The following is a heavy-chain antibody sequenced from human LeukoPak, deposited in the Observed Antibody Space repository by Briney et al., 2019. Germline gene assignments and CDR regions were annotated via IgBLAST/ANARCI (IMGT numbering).Heavy chain of an antibody. J-gene: IGHJ4*02. D-gene: IGHD3-3*01. CDR2: INPNSGGT. CDR1: GYTFTGYY. V-gene: IGHV1-2*02. Sequence: ASVKVSCKASGYTFTGYYMHWVRQAPGQGLEWMGWINPNSGGTNYAQKFQGRVTMTRDTSISTAYMGLSRLRSDDTAVYYCARDLRAVFGGGTFDYWGQGTLVTVSS. CDR3: ARDLRAVFGGGTFDY.